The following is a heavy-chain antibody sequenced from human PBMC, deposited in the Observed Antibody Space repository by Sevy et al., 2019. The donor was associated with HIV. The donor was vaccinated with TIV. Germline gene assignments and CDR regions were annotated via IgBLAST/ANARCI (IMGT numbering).Heavy chain of an antibody. V-gene: IGHV3-23*01. CDR3: AQSYYYDSSDYSAIDY. CDR2: ISGSSGST. J-gene: IGHJ4*02. D-gene: IGHD3-22*01. CDR1: GFTFSSSA. Sequence: GGSLGLSCAASGFTFSSSAMSWVRQAPGKGLEWVSVISGSSGSTYFADSVKGRFTISRDNSKNTLYLQMNSLRAEDTAVYYCAQSYYYDSSDYSAIDYWGQGTLVTVSS.